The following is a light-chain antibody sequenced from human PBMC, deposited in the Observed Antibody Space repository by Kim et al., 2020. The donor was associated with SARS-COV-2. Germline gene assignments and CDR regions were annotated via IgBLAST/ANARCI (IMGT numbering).Light chain of an antibody. Sequence: GGTVTLTCGSSTGPVAGGHFPNWFQQKPGQAPRALISNTHNRHSWTPARFSGSLLGDKAALTLSGVQPEEEADCHCLLYFGGGQRVFGGGTQLTVL. V-gene: IGLV7-43*01. CDR2: NTH. CDR3: LLYFGGGQRV. CDR1: TGPVAGGHF. J-gene: IGLJ3*02.